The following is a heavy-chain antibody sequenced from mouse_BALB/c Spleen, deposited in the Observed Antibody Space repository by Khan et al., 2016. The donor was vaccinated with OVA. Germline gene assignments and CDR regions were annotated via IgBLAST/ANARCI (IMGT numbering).Heavy chain of an antibody. CDR2: ISYGGST. CDR3: ARTARIKY. J-gene: IGHJ2*01. Sequence: EVQLQESGPGLVKPSQSLSLTCTVTGYSITSGYGWNWIRQFPGNKLEWMGYISYGGSTNYNPSLKSRISITRDTSKNQFFLQLNSVSTEDTATYYCARTARIKYWGQGTTLTVSS. D-gene: IGHD1-2*01. CDR1: GYSITSGYG. V-gene: IGHV3-2*02.